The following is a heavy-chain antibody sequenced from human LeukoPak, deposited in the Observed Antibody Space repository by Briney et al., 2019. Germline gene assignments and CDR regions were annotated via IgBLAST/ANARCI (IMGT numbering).Heavy chain of an antibody. J-gene: IGHJ4*02. CDR3: ARVDGDYSGFDY. D-gene: IGHD4-17*01. Sequence: ASVKVSCKASGYTFTGYYMHWVRQAPGQGLEWKGWINPNSGGTNYAQKFQGRVTMTRDTSISTAYMELSRLRSDDTAVYYCARVDGDYSGFDYWGQGTLVTVSS. V-gene: IGHV1-2*02. CDR1: GYTFTGYY. CDR2: INPNSGGT.